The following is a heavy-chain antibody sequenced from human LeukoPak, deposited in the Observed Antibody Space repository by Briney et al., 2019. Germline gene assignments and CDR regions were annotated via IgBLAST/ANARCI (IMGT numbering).Heavy chain of an antibody. CDR1: GFTFSSYG. Sequence: GRSLRLSCAASGFTFSSYGMHWVRQAPGKGLEWVAVIWYDGGNKYYADSVKGRFTISRDNSKNTLYLQMNSLRAEDTAVYYCARDRDISYYFDYWGQGTLVTVSS. V-gene: IGHV3-33*01. CDR3: ARDRDISYYFDY. J-gene: IGHJ4*02. D-gene: IGHD3-9*01. CDR2: IWYDGGNK.